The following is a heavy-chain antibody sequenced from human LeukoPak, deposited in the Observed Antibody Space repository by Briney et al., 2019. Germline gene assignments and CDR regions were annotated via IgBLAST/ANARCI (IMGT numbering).Heavy chain of an antibody. J-gene: IGHJ3*02. D-gene: IGHD2-15*01. CDR1: GYSISSGYY. Sequence: PSETLSLTCTVSGYSISSGYYWGWIRQPPGKGLEWIGSIYHSGSTYYNPSLKSRVTISVDTSKNQFSLKLSSVTAADTAVYYCASVVVAPGAAFDIWGQGTMVTVSX. CDR2: IYHSGST. V-gene: IGHV4-38-2*02. CDR3: ASVVVAPGAAFDI.